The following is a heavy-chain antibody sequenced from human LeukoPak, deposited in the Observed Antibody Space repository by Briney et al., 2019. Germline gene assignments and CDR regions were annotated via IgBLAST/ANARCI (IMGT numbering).Heavy chain of an antibody. CDR3: GVGSGSYSVDY. D-gene: IGHD1-26*01. J-gene: IGHJ4*02. CDR2: INPNSCGT. Sequence: ASVKVSCKASGYTFTGYCMHWVRQAPGQGRDWMGWINPNSCGTNYAQKFQGRVPTTRDTSTSTASMELSRLRSDDTAVYYCGVGSGSYSVDYWGQGTLVTVSS. CDR1: GYTFTGYC. V-gene: IGHV1-2*02.